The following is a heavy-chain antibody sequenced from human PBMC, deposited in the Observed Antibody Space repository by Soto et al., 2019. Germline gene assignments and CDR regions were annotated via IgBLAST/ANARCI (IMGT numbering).Heavy chain of an antibody. V-gene: IGHV4-30-4*01. D-gene: IGHD5-18*01. CDR1: GGSIRSGDYY. CDR2: IYFRGST. CDR3: ALASPVVTVF. J-gene: IGHJ6*02. Sequence: QVQLQESGPGLVKPSQTLSLTCTVSGGSIRSGDYYWSWIRQPPGKGLEWIGYIYFRGSTYYNPPLKSRVTLSVHPSRQQFSLKLSSVAAADTAVYYCALASPVVTVFGGQGPTVTVSS.